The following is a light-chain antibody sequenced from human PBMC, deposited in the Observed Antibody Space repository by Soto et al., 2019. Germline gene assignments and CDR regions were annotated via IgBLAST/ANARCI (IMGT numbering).Light chain of an antibody. CDR3: QQYNKWPPQYT. CDR2: RAS. Sequence: EIVMTQSPVTLSVSPGERATLSCRASQSINSDLAWYQQKPGQAPRLLIYRASTRATDIPARISGSGSGTDFTLTISSMQSEDFAVYYCQQYNKWPPQYTFGQGTKLEIK. J-gene: IGKJ2*01. V-gene: IGKV3-15*01. CDR1: QSINSD.